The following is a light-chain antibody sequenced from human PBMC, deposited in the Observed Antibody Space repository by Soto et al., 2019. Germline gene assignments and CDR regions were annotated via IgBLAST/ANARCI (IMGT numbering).Light chain of an antibody. Sequence: EIVLTQSPGILSLSPGERATLSCRASQSVSNNYLAWYQQKPGQAPRLLIYGASNRATGIPDRCSGSGAGTDFTLTSSRLEPEDFAVYYCQQYGSSGTFGQGTKVDIK. CDR3: QQYGSSGT. V-gene: IGKV3-20*01. J-gene: IGKJ1*01. CDR1: QSVSNNY. CDR2: GAS.